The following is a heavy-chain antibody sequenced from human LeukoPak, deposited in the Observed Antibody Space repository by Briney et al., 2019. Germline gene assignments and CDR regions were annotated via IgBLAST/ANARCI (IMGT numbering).Heavy chain of an antibody. J-gene: IGHJ4*02. CDR3: ARGRTTYDY. D-gene: IGHD4-17*01. Sequence: SETLSLTCTVSGGSISSGDYYWRWIRQPPGKGLEWIGYIYYSGSTYYNPSLKSRVTISVDTSKNQFSLKLSSVTAADTAVYYCARGRTTYDYWGQGVLVTVSS. CDR1: GGSISSGDYY. V-gene: IGHV4-30-4*01. CDR2: IYYSGST.